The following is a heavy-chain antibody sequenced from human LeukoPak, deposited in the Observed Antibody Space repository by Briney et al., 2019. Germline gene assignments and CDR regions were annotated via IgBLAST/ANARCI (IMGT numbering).Heavy chain of an antibody. V-gene: IGHV4-4*07. D-gene: IGHD2-21*02. CDR2: IYTSGST. CDR3: ARDIGAWAYCGGDCYSYYYYYYYMDV. Sequence: SETLSLTCTVSGGSISSYYWSWIRQPAGKGLEWIGRIYTSGSTNYNPSLKSRVTMSVDTSKNQFSLKLSSVTAADTAVYYCARDIGAWAYCGGDCYSYYYYYYYMDVWGKGTTVTISS. J-gene: IGHJ6*03. CDR1: GGSISSYY.